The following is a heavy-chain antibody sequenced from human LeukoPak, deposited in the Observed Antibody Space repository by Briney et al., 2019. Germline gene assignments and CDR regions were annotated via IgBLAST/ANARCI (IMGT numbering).Heavy chain of an antibody. V-gene: IGHV3-11*01. Sequence: GGSLRLSCAASGFTFSDYYMSWIRQAPGKGLEWVSYISSSGSTIYYADSVKGRFTISRDNAKNSLYLQMNSLRAEDTAVYYCAKDLGWLAESLFDYWGQGTLVTVSS. J-gene: IGHJ4*02. CDR3: AKDLGWLAESLFDY. CDR2: ISSSGSTI. D-gene: IGHD6-19*01. CDR1: GFTFSDYY.